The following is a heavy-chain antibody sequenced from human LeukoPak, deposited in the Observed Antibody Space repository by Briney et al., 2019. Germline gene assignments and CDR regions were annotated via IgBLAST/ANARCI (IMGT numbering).Heavy chain of an antibody. J-gene: IGHJ4*02. CDR2: IIPIFGTA. V-gene: IGHV1-69*13. Sequence: ASVKVSCKASGGTLSSYAISWVRQAPGQGLEWMGGIIPIFGTANYAQKFQGRVTITADESTSTAYMELSSLRSEDTAVYYCARLPYRSHNWNDDAFDYWGQGTLVTVSS. CDR3: ARLPYRSHNWNDDAFDY. D-gene: IGHD1-20*01. CDR1: GGTLSSYA.